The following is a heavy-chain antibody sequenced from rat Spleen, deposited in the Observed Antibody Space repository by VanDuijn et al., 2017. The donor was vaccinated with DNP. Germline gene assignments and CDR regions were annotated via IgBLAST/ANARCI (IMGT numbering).Heavy chain of an antibody. Sequence: EVQLQESGPGLVKPSQSLSLTCSVTGYSITSSYRWNWIRKFPGNKLEWMGYINSAGSTNYNPSLKSRISITRDTSKNQFFLQVNSVTTEDTATYYCAIEVGALFAYWGQGTLVTVSS. J-gene: IGHJ3*01. V-gene: IGHV3-3*01. CDR3: AIEVGALFAY. D-gene: IGHD4-6*01. CDR1: GYSITSSYR. CDR2: INSAGST.